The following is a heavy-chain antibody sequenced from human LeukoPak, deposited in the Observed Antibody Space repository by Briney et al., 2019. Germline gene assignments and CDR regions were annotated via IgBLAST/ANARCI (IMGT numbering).Heavy chain of an antibody. J-gene: IGHJ4*02. V-gene: IGHV4-39*07. D-gene: IGHD6-13*01. CDR2: IYYSGST. Sequence: SETLSLTCTVSGGSISSSSYYWGWIRQPPGKGLEWIGSIYYSGSTYYNPSLKSRVTISVDTSKNQFSLKLSSVTAADTAVYYCARARHSSSWYGTYYFDYWGQGTLVTVSS. CDR3: ARARHSSSWYGTYYFDY. CDR1: GGSISSSSYY.